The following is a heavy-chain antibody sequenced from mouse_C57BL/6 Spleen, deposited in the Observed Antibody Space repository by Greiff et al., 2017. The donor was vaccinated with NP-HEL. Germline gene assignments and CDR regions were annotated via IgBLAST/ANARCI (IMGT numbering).Heavy chain of an antibody. CDR1: GYTFTDYN. J-gene: IGHJ1*03. Sequence: VQLQQSGPELVKPGASVKMSCKASGYTFTDYNMHWVKQSHGKSLEWIGYINPNNGGTSYNQKFKGQATLTVNKSSSTAYMELRSLTSEDSAVYYCASPTGTWWYFDVWGTGTTVTVSS. CDR3: ASPTGTWWYFDV. CDR2: INPNNGGT. D-gene: IGHD4-1*02. V-gene: IGHV1-22*01.